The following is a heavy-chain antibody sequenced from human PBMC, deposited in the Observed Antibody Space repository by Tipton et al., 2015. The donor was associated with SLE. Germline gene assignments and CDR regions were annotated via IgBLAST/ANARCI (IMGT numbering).Heavy chain of an antibody. CDR1: GGSISSYY. D-gene: IGHD3-10*01. J-gene: IGHJ2*01. V-gene: IGHV4-4*07. CDR2: IYTSGST. Sequence: TLSLTCTVSGGSISSYYWSWIRQPAGKGLEWIGRIYTSGSTHYNPSLKSRVTMSVDTSKNQFSLKLSSVTAADTAVYYCARAGVMGQGVMRYFDLWGRGTLVTVSS. CDR3: ARAGVMGQGVMRYFDL.